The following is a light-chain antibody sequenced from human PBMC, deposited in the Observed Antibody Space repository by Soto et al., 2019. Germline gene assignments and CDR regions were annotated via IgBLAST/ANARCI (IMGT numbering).Light chain of an antibody. V-gene: IGKV1-5*03. CDR2: KAS. J-gene: IGKJ1*01. CDR1: QTISSW. CDR3: QHYNSYSEA. Sequence: DIQIPECPCTMTESVGDRVTITCRASQTISSWLAWYQQKPGKAPKLLIYKASTLKSGVPSRFSGSGSGTEFTLTISSLQPDDFATYYCQHYNSYSEAFGQGTKVDI.